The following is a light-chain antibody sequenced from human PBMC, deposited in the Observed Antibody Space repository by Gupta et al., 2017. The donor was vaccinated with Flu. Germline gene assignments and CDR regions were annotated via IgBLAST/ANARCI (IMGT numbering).Light chain of an antibody. Sequence: SPSTLSASIGDRVTITCRASQSIGSWLAWYQQKPGKAPHLLIYQASALDSGVPSRFSGSGSGTEFALTITSLQPDDFATYYCQQYNTDWTFGQGTKVEVK. J-gene: IGKJ1*01. V-gene: IGKV1-5*03. CDR2: QAS. CDR3: QQYNTDWT. CDR1: QSIGSW.